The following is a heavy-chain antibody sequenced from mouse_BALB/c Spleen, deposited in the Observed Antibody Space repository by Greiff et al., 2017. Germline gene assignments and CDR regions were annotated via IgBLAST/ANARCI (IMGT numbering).Heavy chain of an antibody. CDR3: ARHEEGAYYRYGEGYFAV. CDR1: GYTFTEYI. V-gene: IGHV1-62-2*01. J-gene: IGHJ1*01. D-gene: IGHD2-14*01. CDR2: FYPGSGSI. Sequence: QVHLQQSGAELVKPGASVKLSCKASGYTFTEYIIHWVKQRSGQGLEWIGWFYPGSGSIKYNEKFKDKAILTADKSSSTDYMELSRLTSEDSAVSVCARHEEGAYYRYGEGYFAVWGAGTTVTVSA.